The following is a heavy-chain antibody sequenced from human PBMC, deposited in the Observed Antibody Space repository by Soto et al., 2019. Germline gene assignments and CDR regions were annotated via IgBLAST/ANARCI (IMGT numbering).Heavy chain of an antibody. CDR2: IYYRGST. Sequence: QVQLQESGPGLVKPSQTLSLTCTVSGGSISSGNYYWSWIRQPPGKGLGWSGYIYYRGSTYYHPSLKRRVTISVDPSKTPFCLKLISVSAADSAVYYYARTLVGAPPFDYWGEGTLVTVSS. J-gene: IGHJ4*02. V-gene: IGHV4-30-4*01. D-gene: IGHD1-26*01. CDR1: GGSISSGNYY. CDR3: ARTLVGAPPFDY.